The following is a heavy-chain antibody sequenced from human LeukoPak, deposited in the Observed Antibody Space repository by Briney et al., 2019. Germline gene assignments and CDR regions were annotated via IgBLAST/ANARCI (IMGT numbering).Heavy chain of an antibody. J-gene: IGHJ5*02. CDR1: GYTFTSYD. CDR2: MNPNSGNT. Sequence: ASVKVSCKASGYTFTSYDINWVRQATGQGLEWMGWMNPNSGNTGYAQKFQGRVTMTRNTSISTAYMELSSPRSEDTAVYYCARSLYYYNSSGYYGFDPWGQGTLVTVSS. CDR3: ARSLYYYNSSGYYGFDP. D-gene: IGHD3-22*01. V-gene: IGHV1-8*01.